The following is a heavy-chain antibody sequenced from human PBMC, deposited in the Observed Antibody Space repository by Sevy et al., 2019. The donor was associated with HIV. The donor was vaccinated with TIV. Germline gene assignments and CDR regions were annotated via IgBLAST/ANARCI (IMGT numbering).Heavy chain of an antibody. Sequence: SETLSLTCAVSGYSIRSAYQWGWIRQPPGKGLEWIGSIYPGGSAFYNPSLKSRVTISVDMSKNQFSLNLRSVTAADTAVYYCAEDKNGYGGAYFDSWGPGTLVTVSS. J-gene: IGHJ4*02. CDR2: IYPGGSA. CDR1: GYSIRSAYQ. V-gene: IGHV4-38-2*01. CDR3: AEDKNGYGGAYFDS. D-gene: IGHD4-17*01.